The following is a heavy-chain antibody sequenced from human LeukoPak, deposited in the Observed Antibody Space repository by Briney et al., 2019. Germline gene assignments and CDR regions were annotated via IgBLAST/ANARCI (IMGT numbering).Heavy chain of an antibody. Sequence: QPGGSLRLSCAASGLTFSSYEMNWVRQAPGKGLEGVSYISSSGSSIYYADSVKGRFTISRDDAKKSLYLQMHSLRAEDTAVYYCARDSHKFDSSGYYPDAFDIWGQGTMVTVSS. D-gene: IGHD3-22*01. J-gene: IGHJ3*02. V-gene: IGHV3-48*03. CDR3: ARDSHKFDSSGYYPDAFDI. CDR2: ISSSGSSI. CDR1: GLTFSSYE.